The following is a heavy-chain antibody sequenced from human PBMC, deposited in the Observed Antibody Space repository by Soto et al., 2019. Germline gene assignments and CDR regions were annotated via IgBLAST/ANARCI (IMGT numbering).Heavy chain of an antibody. CDR2: IDPSDSYT. J-gene: IGHJ3*01. D-gene: IGHD1-26*01. CDR1: GYSFTSYL. V-gene: IGHV5-10-1*01. CDR3: ARQTYSPDAFDF. Sequence: GESLKISCKGSGYSFTSYLISWVRQMPGKGLEWMGRIDPSDSYTNYSPSFQGHVTISADKTISTAYLQWSSLKASDTAMYYCARQTYSPDAFDFWGQGTMVTVSS.